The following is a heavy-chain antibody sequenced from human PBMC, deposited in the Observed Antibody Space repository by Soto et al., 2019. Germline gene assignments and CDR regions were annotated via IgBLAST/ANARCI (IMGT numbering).Heavy chain of an antibody. D-gene: IGHD6-13*01. CDR2: VYNSGST. Sequence: SETLSLTCTVPGGSISSNYWTWIRQPPGKGLEWIGYVYNSGSTNYNPSLKSRVTISEDTSKSQFSLKVNSMTAADTAVYYCARYRREAVAGYTLDNWGQGILVTVSS. CDR1: GGSISSNY. V-gene: IGHV4-59*01. CDR3: ARYRREAVAGYTLDN. J-gene: IGHJ4*02.